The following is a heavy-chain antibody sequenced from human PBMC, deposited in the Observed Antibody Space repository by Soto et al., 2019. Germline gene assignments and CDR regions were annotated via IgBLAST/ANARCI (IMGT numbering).Heavy chain of an antibody. V-gene: IGHV1-69*12. J-gene: IGHJ5*02. CDR1: GGTFGSYA. D-gene: IGHD5-18*01. CDR3: AMGRGYSSDSPPAYWFDP. Sequence: QVQLVQSGAEVKKPGSSVKVSCKASGGTFGSYAVNWVRQAPGQGLEWMGGIIPIFGTTNSAQQFQGRVTITADGSTSTAYMELSSLRSEDTAVYYCAMGRGYSSDSPPAYWFDPWGQGSLVTVSS. CDR2: IIPIFGTT.